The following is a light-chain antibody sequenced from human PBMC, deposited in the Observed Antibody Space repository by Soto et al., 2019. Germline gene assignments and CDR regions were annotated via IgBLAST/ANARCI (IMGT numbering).Light chain of an antibody. J-gene: IGKJ1*01. V-gene: IGKV3-20*01. CDR1: QSVSSN. CDR2: GAS. Sequence: EIVMTQSPATLSVSPGERVTLSCRASQSVSSNLAWYQQKVGQAPRLLIYGASNRATDIPDRFSGSGSGTDFTLTISRLEPEDFAVYYCQQYGSSGTFGQGTKVDI. CDR3: QQYGSSGT.